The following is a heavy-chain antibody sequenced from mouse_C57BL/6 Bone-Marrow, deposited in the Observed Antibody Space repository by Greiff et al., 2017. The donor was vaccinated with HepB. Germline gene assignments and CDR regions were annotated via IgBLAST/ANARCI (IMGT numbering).Heavy chain of an antibody. CDR1: GYTFTDYE. J-gene: IGHJ4*01. CDR3: TRLPLYPNYDMDN. Sequence: QVQLQQSGAELVRPGASVTLSCKASGYTFTDYEMHWVKQTPVHGLEWIGAIDPETGGTAYNQKFKGKAILTADKSSSTAYMELRSLTSEDSAVYYCTRLPLYPNYDMDNGDQGTSVTVSS. D-gene: IGHD2-12*01. CDR2: IDPETGGT. V-gene: IGHV1-15*01.